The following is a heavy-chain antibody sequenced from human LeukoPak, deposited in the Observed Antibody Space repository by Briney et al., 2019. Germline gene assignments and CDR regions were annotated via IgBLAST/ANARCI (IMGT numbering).Heavy chain of an antibody. V-gene: IGHV1-2*02. Sequence: ASVKVSCKASGYTFTCYYMHWVRQAPGQGLEWMGWINPNSGGTNYAQKFQGRVTMTRDTSISTACMELSRLRSDDTAVYYCARDHMYYDILTGYYNNWFDPWGQGTLVTVSS. CDR3: ARDHMYYDILTGYYNNWFDP. J-gene: IGHJ5*02. CDR2: INPNSGGT. CDR1: GYTFTCYY. D-gene: IGHD3-9*01.